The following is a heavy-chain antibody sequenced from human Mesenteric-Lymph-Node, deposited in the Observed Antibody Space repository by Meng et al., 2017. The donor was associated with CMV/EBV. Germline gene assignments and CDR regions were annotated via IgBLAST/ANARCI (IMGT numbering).Heavy chain of an antibody. CDR2: IYYSGST. J-gene: IGHJ4*02. CDR1: GGSISSGGCY. CDR3: ARDNDGYNSVDY. D-gene: IGHD5-24*01. V-gene: IGHV4-31*03. Sequence: TVSGGSISSGGCYWSWIRQHPGKGLEWIGYIYYSGSTYYNPSLQSRATISVDTSKNQFSLRLNSVTAADTAVYYCARDNDGYNSVDYWGQGTLVTVSS.